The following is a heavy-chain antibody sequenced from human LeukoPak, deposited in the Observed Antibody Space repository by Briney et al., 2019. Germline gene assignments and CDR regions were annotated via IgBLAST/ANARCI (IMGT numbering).Heavy chain of an antibody. V-gene: IGHV3-74*01. D-gene: IGHD6-19*01. J-gene: IGHJ4*02. CDR2: ISSDGSNT. CDR1: GFTFSSYW. Sequence: GGSLRLSCAASGFTFSSYWMHWVRQAPGKGLVWVSRISSDGSNTGYADSVKGRFTISRDNAKNSLYLQMNSLRAEDTAVYYCARASAVAGTRHYWGQGTLVTVSS. CDR3: ARASAVAGTRHY.